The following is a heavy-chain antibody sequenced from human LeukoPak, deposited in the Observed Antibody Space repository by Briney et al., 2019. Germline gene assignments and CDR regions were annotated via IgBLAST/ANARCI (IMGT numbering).Heavy chain of an antibody. CDR3: ATSAYGFFDY. J-gene: IGHJ4*02. V-gene: IGHV4-38-2*02. CDR1: GYSISSGYY. Sequence: KPSETLSLTCTVSGYSISSGYYWGWIRQPPGKGLEWIGSIYHSGSTYYNPSLKSRVTISVDTSKNQFSLKLSSVTAADTAVYYCATSAYGFFDYWGQGTLVTVSS. D-gene: IGHD3-10*01. CDR2: IYHSGST.